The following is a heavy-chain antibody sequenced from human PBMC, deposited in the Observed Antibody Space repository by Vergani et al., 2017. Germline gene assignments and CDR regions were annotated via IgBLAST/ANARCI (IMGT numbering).Heavy chain of an antibody. Sequence: EVQLVQSGAEVKKPGESLKISCKGSGYSFTSYWIGWVRPMPRKGLEWMGLIYPGDSDTRDSPASQGPVTISSDKSSSTAYLQWSSLKASDTAMYYCARPGSVTMVRGVLTDAFDIWGQGTMVTVSS. CDR1: GYSFTSYW. CDR3: ARPGSVTMVRGVLTDAFDI. V-gene: IGHV5-51*01. CDR2: IYPGDSDT. J-gene: IGHJ3*02. D-gene: IGHD3-10*01.